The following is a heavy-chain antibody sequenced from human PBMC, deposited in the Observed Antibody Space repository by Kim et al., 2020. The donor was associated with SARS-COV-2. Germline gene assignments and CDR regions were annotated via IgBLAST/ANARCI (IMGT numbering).Heavy chain of an antibody. D-gene: IGHD4-17*01. V-gene: IGHV4-4*07. CDR1: GVSIRGDC. CDR2: IYASGST. Sequence: SETLSLTCSVSGVSIRGDCWSWIRQPAGKGLEWIGRIYASGSTNYNPSLRSRVTMSVDTSKNQFSLKLSSVTAADTALYYCARDFADYEGVDFDYWGQG. J-gene: IGHJ4*02. CDR3: ARDFADYEGVDFDY.